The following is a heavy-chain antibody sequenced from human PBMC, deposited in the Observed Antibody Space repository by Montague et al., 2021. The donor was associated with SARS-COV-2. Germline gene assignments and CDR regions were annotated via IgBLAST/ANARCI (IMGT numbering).Heavy chain of an antibody. D-gene: IGHD2-15*01. J-gene: IGHJ6*03. CDR3: ARLRDGVVPSPILGIGPYFADYYMDV. CDR2: INHGGNT. Sequence: SETLSLTCAVHGGSFSGYYWNWIRQPPGKGLEWIGEINHGGNTNYNPSLKNRLTISVDTSKNQLPLTLTSVAATDTAVYYCARLRDGVVPSPILGIGPYFADYYMDVWGKGTTVTVSS. V-gene: IGHV4-34*01. CDR1: GGSFSGYY.